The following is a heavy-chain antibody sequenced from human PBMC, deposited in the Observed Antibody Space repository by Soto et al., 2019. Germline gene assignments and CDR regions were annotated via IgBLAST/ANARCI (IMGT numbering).Heavy chain of an antibody. CDR1: GFTFSSYV. Sequence: PGGSLRLSCAASGFTFSSYVMHWVRQAPGKGLEWVAVISYDGSDKYYADSVKGRFTTSRDNSKNTLYLQMSSLRAEDTAVYYCARGVVPLYYYYGLDVWGQGTTVTVSS. CDR2: ISYDGSDK. V-gene: IGHV3-30-3*01. D-gene: IGHD2-15*01. J-gene: IGHJ6*02. CDR3: ARGVVPLYYYYGLDV.